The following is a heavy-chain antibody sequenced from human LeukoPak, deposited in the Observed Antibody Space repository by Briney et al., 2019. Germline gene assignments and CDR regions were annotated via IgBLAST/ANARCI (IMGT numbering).Heavy chain of an antibody. CDR2: IHADSGRT. J-gene: IGHJ3*02. CDR1: GFTFSSYA. D-gene: IGHD2-2*01. CDR3: ARVAAAAGAFDI. V-gene: IGHV3-23*01. Sequence: GGSLRLSCATSGFTFSSYAMSWVRQAPGKGLEWVAGIHADSGRTYHADSVKGRFTIFRDNSKNTLYLQMNSLRAEDTAVYYCARVAAAAGAFDIWGQGTMVTVSS.